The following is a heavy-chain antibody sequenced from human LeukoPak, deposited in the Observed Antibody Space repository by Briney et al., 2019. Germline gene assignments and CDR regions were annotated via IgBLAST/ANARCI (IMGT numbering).Heavy chain of an antibody. V-gene: IGHV3-53*01. CDR2: IYSGGST. Sequence: PGGSLRLSCAASGFTVSSNYMSWVRQAPGKGLEWVSVIYSGGSTYYADSVKGRFTISRDNSKNTLYLQMNSLRAEDTAVYYCARALGVVMAEIFDYWGQGTLVTVSS. J-gene: IGHJ4*02. CDR1: GFTVSSNY. D-gene: IGHD1-26*01. CDR3: ARALGVVMAEIFDY.